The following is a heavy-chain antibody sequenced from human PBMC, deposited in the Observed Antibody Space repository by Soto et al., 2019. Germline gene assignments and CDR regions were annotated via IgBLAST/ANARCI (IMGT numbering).Heavy chain of an antibody. V-gene: IGHV1-18*01. CDR2: INTYNGNT. Sequence: GASVEVSCKASGYSFTRYGIAWARQAPGQGLEWMGWINTYNGNTNYAQNLQGRVTLTTDTSTSTAYMELTSLRSNDTAIYYCAMVDVYVTPSPQDVWGQGTTVTVSS. D-gene: IGHD3-16*01. CDR1: GYSFTRYG. J-gene: IGHJ6*02. CDR3: AMVDVYVTPSPQDV.